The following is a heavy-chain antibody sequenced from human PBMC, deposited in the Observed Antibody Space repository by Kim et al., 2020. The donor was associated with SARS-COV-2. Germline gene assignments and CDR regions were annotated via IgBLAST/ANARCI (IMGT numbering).Heavy chain of an antibody. V-gene: IGHV3-30*04. CDR2: ISYDGSNK. CDR3: ARDQGYSYGWVDY. Sequence: GGSLRLSCAASGFTFSSYAMHWVRQAPGKGLEWVAVISYDGSNKYYADSVKGRFTISRDNSKNTLYLQMNSLRAEDTAVYYCARDQGYSYGWVDYWGQGTLVTVSS. D-gene: IGHD5-18*01. CDR1: GFTFSSYA. J-gene: IGHJ4*02.